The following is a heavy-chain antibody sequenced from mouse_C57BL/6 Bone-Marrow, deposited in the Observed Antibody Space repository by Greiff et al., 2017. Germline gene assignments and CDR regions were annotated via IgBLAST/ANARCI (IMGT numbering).Heavy chain of an antibody. CDR1: GFTFSSYA. V-gene: IGHV5-4*01. J-gene: IGHJ3*01. Sequence: EVHLVESGGGLVKPGGSLKLSCAASGFTFSSYAMSWVRQTPEKRLEWVATISDGGSYTYYPDNVKGRFTISRDNAKNNLYLQMSHLKSEDTAMYYCARENYGSRDWFAYWGQGTLVTVSA. CDR3: ARENYGSRDWFAY. D-gene: IGHD1-1*01. CDR2: ISDGGSYT.